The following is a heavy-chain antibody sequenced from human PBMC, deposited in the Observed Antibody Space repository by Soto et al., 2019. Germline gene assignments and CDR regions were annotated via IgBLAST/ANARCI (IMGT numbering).Heavy chain of an antibody. CDR1: GFTFSSYV. D-gene: IGHD6-19*01. CDR3: ARGAGYSSGWYDY. J-gene: IGHJ4*02. CDR2: ISNDGSSQ. V-gene: IGHV3-30*04. Sequence: GSLRLSCAASGFTFSSYVMHWVRQAPGKGLEWVAAISNDGSSQHYADSAKGRFTISRDNSKNTLYVQMDTLRAEDTAVYYCARGAGYSSGWYDYWGQGTRV.